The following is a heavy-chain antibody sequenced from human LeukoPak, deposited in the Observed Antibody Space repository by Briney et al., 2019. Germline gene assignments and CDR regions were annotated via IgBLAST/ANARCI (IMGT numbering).Heavy chain of an antibody. CDR3: AREYYYGSGSYYYGMDV. CDR1: GFTFSSYE. V-gene: IGHV3-48*03. J-gene: IGHJ6*02. Sequence: PGGSLRLSCAASGFTFSSYEMNWVRQAPGKGLEWVSYISSSGRTFYYADSVKGRFTISRDNGKNSLYLQMNSLRAEDTAVYYCAREYYYGSGSYYYGMDVWGQGTTVTVSS. D-gene: IGHD3-10*01. CDR2: ISSSGRTF.